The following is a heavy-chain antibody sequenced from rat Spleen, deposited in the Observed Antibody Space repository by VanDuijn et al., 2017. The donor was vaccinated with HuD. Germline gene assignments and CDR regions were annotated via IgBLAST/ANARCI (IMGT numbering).Heavy chain of an antibody. V-gene: IGHV2S63*01. CDR3: TIHPRY. J-gene: IGHJ2*01. Sequence: VQLKESGPGLVQPSQTLSLTCTVSGFSLSNYGVIWVRQPPGQGLEWMGVMWSGGRTAYNSALKSRLSISRDTSKNQVFLKMNSLQTDDTGTYYCTIHPRYWGQGVLVTVSS. D-gene: IGHD3-1*01. CDR2: MWSGGRT. CDR1: GFSLSNYG.